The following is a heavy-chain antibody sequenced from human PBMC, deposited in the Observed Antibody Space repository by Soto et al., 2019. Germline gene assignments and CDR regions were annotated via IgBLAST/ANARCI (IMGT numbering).Heavy chain of an antibody. CDR2: ISYSGST. V-gene: IGHV4-39*01. D-gene: IGHD6-13*01. J-gene: IGHJ4*02. CDR3: ARHVGSSWYSPYHDY. Sequence: QLQLQESGPGLAKPSETLSLTCTVSGGSISSSRYYWGWIRQPPGKGLERIGSISYSGSTYYNPSLRGEGTISVDTSMNKFSLKLSAVTAAVSAVYYCARHVGSSWYSPYHDYLREGTLVTVSS. CDR1: GGSISSSRYY.